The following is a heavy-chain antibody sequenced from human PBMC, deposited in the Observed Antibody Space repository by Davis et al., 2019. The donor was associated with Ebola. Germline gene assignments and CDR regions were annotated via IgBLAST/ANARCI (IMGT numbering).Heavy chain of an antibody. CDR3: ASLRRTITGMDDGFDI. Sequence: PGGSLRLSCQDSGNSFSSHWIAWVRQKPGKGLEWMGIIYTGDSDTRYSPSFRGQVTISADKSSKTAFLQWSSLKASDTAMYYCASLRRTITGMDDGFDIWGQGTMVTVSS. J-gene: IGHJ3*02. D-gene: IGHD7-27*01. CDR2: IYTGDSDT. V-gene: IGHV5-51*01. CDR1: GNSFSSHW.